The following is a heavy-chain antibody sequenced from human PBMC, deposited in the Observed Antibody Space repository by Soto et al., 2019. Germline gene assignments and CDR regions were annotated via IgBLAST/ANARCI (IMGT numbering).Heavy chain of an antibody. CDR1: GYTFTGYY. Sequence: QVQLVQSGAEVKKPGASVKVSCKASGYTFTGYYIHWVRQAPGQGLEWIGWINPNRGGTNYAQKFQGRVTMTRDTSISTAYMELSRLRSDDTAVYYCASGYCTTTSCYPSGQGTLVTVSS. D-gene: IGHD2-2*01. J-gene: IGHJ5*02. CDR3: ASGYCTTTSCYP. CDR2: INPNRGGT. V-gene: IGHV1-2*02.